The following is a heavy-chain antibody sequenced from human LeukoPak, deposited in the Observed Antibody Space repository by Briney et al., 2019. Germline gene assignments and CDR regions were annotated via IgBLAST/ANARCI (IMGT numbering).Heavy chain of an antibody. V-gene: IGHV3-7*01. CDR1: GFTFSSYW. CDR3: ARDGEDIVVVPAAIFDY. D-gene: IGHD2-2*02. J-gene: IGHJ4*02. Sequence: GGSLRLSCAASGFTFSSYWMSWVRQAPGKGLEWVANIKQDGSEKYYVDSVKGRFTISRDNAKNSLYLQMNSLRAEDTAVYYCARDGEDIVVVPAAIFDYWGQGTLVTVSS. CDR2: IKQDGSEK.